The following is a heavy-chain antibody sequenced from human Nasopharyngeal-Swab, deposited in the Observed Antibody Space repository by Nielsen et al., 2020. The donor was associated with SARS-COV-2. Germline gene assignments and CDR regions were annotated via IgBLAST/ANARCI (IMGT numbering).Heavy chain of an antibody. D-gene: IGHD3-10*01. Sequence: GESLKTPCAASGFTFSSYAMSWVRQAPGKGLEWVSAISGSGGSTYYADSVKGRFTISRDNSKNTLYLQMNSLRAEDTAVYYCAKVNYGSGSYHWFDPWGQGTLVTVSS. V-gene: IGHV3-23*01. CDR2: ISGSGGST. CDR3: AKVNYGSGSYHWFDP. CDR1: GFTFSSYA. J-gene: IGHJ5*02.